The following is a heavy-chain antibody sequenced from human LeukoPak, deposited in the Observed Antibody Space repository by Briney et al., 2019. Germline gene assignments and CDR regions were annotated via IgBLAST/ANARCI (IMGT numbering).Heavy chain of an antibody. V-gene: IGHV4-59*08. CDR3: ARGGTTRYYYYGMDV. CDR2: IYYSGST. J-gene: IGHJ6*02. CDR1: GGSISSYY. Sequence: SETLSLTCTVSGGSISSYYWSWIRQPPGKGLEWIGCIYYSGSTNYNPSLKSRVTISVDTSKNQFSLKLSSVTAADTAVYYCARGGTTRYYYYGMDVWGQGTTVTVSS. D-gene: IGHD1-1*01.